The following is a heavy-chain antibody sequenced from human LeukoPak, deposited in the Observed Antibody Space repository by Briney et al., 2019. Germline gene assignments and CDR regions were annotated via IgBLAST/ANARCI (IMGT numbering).Heavy chain of an antibody. CDR2: ISSSSSYI. CDR3: ATDRPYSYGSGSSSGMDV. V-gene: IGHV3-21*01. J-gene: IGHJ6*02. CDR1: GFTFSSYS. Sequence: GGSLRLSCAASGFTFSSYSMNWVRQAPGKGLEWVSSISSSSSYIYYADSVKGRFTMSRDNAKNSLYLQMNSLRAEDTAVYYCATDRPYSYGSGSSSGMDVWGQGTTVTVSS. D-gene: IGHD3-10*01.